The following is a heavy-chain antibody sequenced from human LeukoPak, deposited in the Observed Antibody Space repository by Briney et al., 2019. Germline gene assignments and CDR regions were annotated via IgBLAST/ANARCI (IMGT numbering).Heavy chain of an antibody. CDR2: ISAYNGNT. CDR1: GYTFTSYG. V-gene: IGHV1-18*01. CDR3: ATSLGYSSSLFFDY. Sequence: ASVKVSCKASGYTFTSYGISWVRQAPGQGLEWMGWISAYNGNTNYAQKLQGRVTMTEDTSTDTAYMELSSLRSEDTAVYYCATSLGYSSSLFFDYWGQGTLVTVSS. D-gene: IGHD6-13*01. J-gene: IGHJ4*02.